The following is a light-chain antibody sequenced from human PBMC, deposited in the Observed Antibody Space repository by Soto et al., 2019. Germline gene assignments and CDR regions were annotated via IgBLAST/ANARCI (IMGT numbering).Light chain of an antibody. J-gene: IGLJ2*01. V-gene: IGLV2-11*01. CDR3: CSYAGSYTLI. Sequence: QSVLTQPRSVSGSPGQSVTISCTGTSTNVGSYNFFSWYQQHPGKAPKFGIYDVSRRPSGVPDRFSGSRSGNTASLTISGLQAEDEADYYCCSYAGSYTLIFGGGTKLTVL. CDR2: DVS. CDR1: STNVGSYNF.